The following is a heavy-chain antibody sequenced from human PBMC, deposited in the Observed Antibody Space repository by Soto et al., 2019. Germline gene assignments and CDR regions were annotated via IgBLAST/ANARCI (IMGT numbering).Heavy chain of an antibody. CDR3: ARGIQLWFHYYCYGMDV. J-gene: IGHJ6*02. D-gene: IGHD5-18*01. V-gene: IGHV4-34*01. Sequence: PSETLSLTCTVYGGSFSGYYWSWIRQPPGKGLEWIGEIYNSGSTNYNPSLKSRVTISVDTSKNQFSLKLSSVTAADTAVYYCARGIQLWFHYYCYGMDVWGQGTTVTVS. CDR2: IYNSGST. CDR1: GGSFSGYY.